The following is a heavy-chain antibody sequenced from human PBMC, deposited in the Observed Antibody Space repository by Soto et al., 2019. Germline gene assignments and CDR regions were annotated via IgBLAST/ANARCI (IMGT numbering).Heavy chain of an antibody. D-gene: IGHD2-2*01. CDR3: ARERSVGYCITATCPTPFYYYAMDV. V-gene: IGHV1-69*12. J-gene: IGHJ6*02. Sequence: QVQLVQSGAEVKKPGSSLKVSCKASGGTFTNYAFSWVRQAPGQGLEWMGGIIPVFGTPVYAQKFQGRVTITADESTRTASMELSSLRSADTAVYYCARERSVGYCITATCPTPFYYYAMDVWGQGTTVTVSS. CDR1: GGTFTNYA. CDR2: IIPVFGTP.